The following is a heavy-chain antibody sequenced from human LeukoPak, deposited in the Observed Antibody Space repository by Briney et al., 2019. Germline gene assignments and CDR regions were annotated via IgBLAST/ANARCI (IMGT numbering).Heavy chain of an antibody. CDR1: GFTVSSNY. D-gene: IGHD3-22*01. CDR3: AKDIETYYYDSSGYSSDY. CDR2: IYSGGST. Sequence: GGSLRLSCAASGFTVSSNYMSWVRQAPGKGLEWVSVIYSGGSTYYADSVKGRFTISRDNSKNTLYLQMNSLRAEDTAVYYCAKDIETYYYDSSGYSSDYWGQGTLVTVSS. J-gene: IGHJ4*02. V-gene: IGHV3-53*01.